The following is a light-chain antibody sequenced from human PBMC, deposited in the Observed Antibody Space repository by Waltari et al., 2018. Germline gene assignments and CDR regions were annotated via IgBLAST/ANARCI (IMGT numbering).Light chain of an antibody. V-gene: IGKV3-15*01. Sequence: ERVLTQSPDTLSVSPGERATLSCRASQSVGGNVAWYQQRPGQAPRLLIFVASIRASGIPARFSGSGSGTEFTFTISSLESEDFAVYYCLQYNNWPRTFGQGTKVEV. CDR1: QSVGGN. CDR2: VAS. J-gene: IGKJ1*01. CDR3: LQYNNWPRT.